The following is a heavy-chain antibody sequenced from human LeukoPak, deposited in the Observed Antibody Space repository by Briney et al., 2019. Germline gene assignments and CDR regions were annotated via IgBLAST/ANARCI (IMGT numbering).Heavy chain of an antibody. D-gene: IGHD5-24*01. CDR1: GFLLRDHA. Sequence: PGRSLRLSCEASGFLLRDHAMHWVRQAPGKGLEWVAVISYDARHENYADSVKGRFTVSRDDSRSTLYLQMNSLKTDDTAVYFCARDEFDGYNLGPSIYWGQGTLVTVSS. J-gene: IGHJ4*02. V-gene: IGHV3-30*03. CDR3: ARDEFDGYNLGPSIY. CDR2: ISYDARHE.